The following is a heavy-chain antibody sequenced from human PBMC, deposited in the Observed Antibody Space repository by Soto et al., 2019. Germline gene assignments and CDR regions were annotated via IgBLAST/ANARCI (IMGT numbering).Heavy chain of an antibody. J-gene: IGHJ4*02. CDR2: LSSDGFGA. V-gene: IGHV3-74*03. CDR3: ARDDDYEANGLDY. CDR1: GFSLSPYW. D-gene: IGHD4-17*01. Sequence: DVHLEESGGGSVQPGGSLRLSCAASGFSLSPYWMHWVRQAPGRGLEWVSRLSSDGFGAAYADSVKGRFFISRDNSKNTLYLQMDNLGVEDTAMYYCARDDDYEANGLDYWGQGTLVTVSS.